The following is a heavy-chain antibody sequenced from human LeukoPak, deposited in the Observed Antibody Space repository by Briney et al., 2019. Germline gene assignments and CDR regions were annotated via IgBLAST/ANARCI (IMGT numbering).Heavy chain of an antibody. CDR3: ARMYSSGWYPGYYFDY. CDR2: IKQDGSEK. J-gene: IGHJ4*02. Sequence: GSLRLSCAASGFTFSSYWMSWVRQAPGKGLEWVANIKQDGSEKYYVDSVKGRFTISRDNAKNSLYLQMNSLRAEDTAVYYCARMYSSGWYPGYYFDYWGQGTLVTVSS. V-gene: IGHV3-7*01. CDR1: GFTFSSYW. D-gene: IGHD6-19*01.